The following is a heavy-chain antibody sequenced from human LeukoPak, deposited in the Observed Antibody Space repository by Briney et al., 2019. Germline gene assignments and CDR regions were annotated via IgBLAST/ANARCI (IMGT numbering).Heavy chain of an antibody. J-gene: IGHJ4*02. CDR2: ISAYNGNT. Sequence: ASVKVSCKASGYTFTSYDISRVRQAPGQGLEWMGWISAYNGNTNYAQKLQGRVTMTTDTSTSTAYMELRSLRSDDTAVYYCARDRVYDSSGHYRPRYFDYWGQGTLVIVSS. CDR3: ARDRVYDSSGHYRPRYFDY. CDR1: GYTFTSYD. V-gene: IGHV1-18*01. D-gene: IGHD3-22*01.